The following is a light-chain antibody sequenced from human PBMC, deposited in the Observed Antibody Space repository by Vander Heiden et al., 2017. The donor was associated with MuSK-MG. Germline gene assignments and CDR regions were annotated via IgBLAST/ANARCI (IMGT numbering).Light chain of an antibody. CDR3: QQYNTWPDT. CDR1: QSLSTS. V-gene: IGKV3-15*01. J-gene: IGKJ5*01. CDR2: DAS. Sequence: EIVMTHSPATLSLSPGERASLSCRASQSLSTSLAWYQQKPGRAPRLLIYDASTRATGIPARFSGSGSGTEFTFTISSLQSEDFAVYYCQQYNTWPDTFGQGTRLEIK.